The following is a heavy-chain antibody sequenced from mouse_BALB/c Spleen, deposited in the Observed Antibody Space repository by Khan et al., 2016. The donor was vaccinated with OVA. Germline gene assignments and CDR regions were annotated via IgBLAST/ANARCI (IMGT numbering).Heavy chain of an antibody. J-gene: IGHJ3*01. CDR3: TRGGYGGFAD. Sequence: QVRLQQSGAELVKPGASVKLSCKASGYTFTSYYMYWVKQRPGQGLEWIGEINPSNGGTNFNEKLKSKATLTVDKSSRTAYMQLSSLTSEGSAFYYCTRGGYGGFADWGQGTLVTVSA. CDR1: GYTFTSYY. V-gene: IGHV1S81*02. D-gene: IGHD3-1*01. CDR2: INPSNGGT.